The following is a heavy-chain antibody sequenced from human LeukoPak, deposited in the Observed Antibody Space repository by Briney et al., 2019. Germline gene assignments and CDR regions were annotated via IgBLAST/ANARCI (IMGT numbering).Heavy chain of an antibody. CDR2: IYTSGST. CDR3: ASSVDTLLDYDFWSGYYTGRGYYYCMDV. V-gene: IGHV4-61*02. Sequence: SQTLSLTCTVSGGSISSGSYYWSWIRQPAGKGLEWIGRIYTSGSTNYNPSLKSRVTISVDTSKNQFSLKLSSVTAADTAVYYCASSVDTLLDYDFWSGYYTGRGYYYCMDVWGQGTTVTVSS. CDR1: GGSISSGSYY. D-gene: IGHD3-3*01. J-gene: IGHJ6*02.